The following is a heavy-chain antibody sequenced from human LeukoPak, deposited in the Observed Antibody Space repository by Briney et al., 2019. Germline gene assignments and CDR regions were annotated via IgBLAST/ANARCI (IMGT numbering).Heavy chain of an antibody. Sequence: GGSLRLSCAASGFTFSISIMHWVRQAPGKGLEYVSTINSNGRSTNYANSVKDRFTVSRDNSKNTLYLQMGSLRGEDTAVYYCARGDQLLFDAFDIWGQGTMVAVSS. D-gene: IGHD2-2*01. CDR2: INSNGRST. CDR1: GFTFSISI. J-gene: IGHJ3*02. CDR3: ARGDQLLFDAFDI. V-gene: IGHV3-64*01.